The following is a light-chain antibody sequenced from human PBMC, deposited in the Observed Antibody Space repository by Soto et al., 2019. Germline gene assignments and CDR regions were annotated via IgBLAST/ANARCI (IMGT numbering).Light chain of an antibody. V-gene: IGKV1-6*01. CDR3: LQDYNYPFT. CDR2: GAS. CDR1: QDIRKD. J-gene: IGKJ2*01. Sequence: AIQMTQSPSSLSASVGDRVTITCRASQDIRKDLAWYQQKPGKAPQILIYGASTLQTGVASRFSGSGSATDFTLTISSLQPEDSAASYCLQDYNYPFTIGQGTKVDIK.